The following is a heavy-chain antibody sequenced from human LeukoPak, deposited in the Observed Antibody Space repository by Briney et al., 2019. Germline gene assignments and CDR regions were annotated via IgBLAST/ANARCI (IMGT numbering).Heavy chain of an antibody. CDR1: GFTFDDYA. V-gene: IGHV3-9*01. CDR2: ISWNSGSI. CDR3: AKDIRGYYDFRSGYYLIPGGMDV. J-gene: IGHJ6*02. Sequence: PGGSLRLSCAASGFTFDDYAMHWVRQAPGKGLEWVSGISWNSGSIGYADSVKGRFTISRDNAKNSLYLQMNSLRAEDTALYYCAKDIRGYYDFRSGYYLIPGGMDVWGQGTAVTVSS. D-gene: IGHD3-3*01.